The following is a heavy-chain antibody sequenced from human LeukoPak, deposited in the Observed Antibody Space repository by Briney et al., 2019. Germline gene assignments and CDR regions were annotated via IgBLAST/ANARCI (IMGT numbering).Heavy chain of an antibody. CDR1: GGSIGTYF. CDR3: ARDSGYDYGRVYFDL. CDR2: NSYSGGA. J-gene: IGHJ4*02. Sequence: DPSETLSLTCSVSGGSIGTYFWTWIRQPPGKGLEWLGYNSYSGGANYNPSLKGRLTISLDPSNNQFSLRLSSMTAADTAVYYCARDSGYDYGRVYFDLWGQGTLVTVSS. D-gene: IGHD4/OR15-4a*01. V-gene: IGHV4-59*01.